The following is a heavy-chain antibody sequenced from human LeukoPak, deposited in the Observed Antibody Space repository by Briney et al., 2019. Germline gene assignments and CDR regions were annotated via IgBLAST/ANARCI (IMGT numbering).Heavy chain of an antibody. V-gene: IGHV4-39*07. CDR1: GGSISSSSYY. J-gene: IGHJ4*02. Sequence: PGTLSLTCTVSGGSISSSSYYWGWIRQPPGKGLEWIGSIYYSGRTYYNPSLKSRVTISQKTPKNQFSLKPSSVTAADTAVYYCGRGGIFGSGSYYGDYWCQGTLVTVSS. CDR2: IYYSGRT. CDR3: GRGGIFGSGSYYGDY. D-gene: IGHD3-10*01.